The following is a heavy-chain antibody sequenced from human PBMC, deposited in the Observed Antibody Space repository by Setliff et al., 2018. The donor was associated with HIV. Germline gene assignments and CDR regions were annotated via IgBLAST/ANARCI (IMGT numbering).Heavy chain of an antibody. J-gene: IGHJ3*02. D-gene: IGHD3-3*01. CDR2: INAGNGNT. CDR3: ARGYYNFWSGYYDSRFPNPIDAFDI. V-gene: IGHV1-3*01. CDR1: GYTFTSYA. Sequence: GASVKVSCKASGYTFTSYAMHWVRQAPGQRLEWMGWINAGNGNTKYSQKFQGRVTITRDTSTSTAYMELRSLRSDDTAVYYCARGYYNFWSGYYDSRFPNPIDAFDIWGQGTMVTVSS.